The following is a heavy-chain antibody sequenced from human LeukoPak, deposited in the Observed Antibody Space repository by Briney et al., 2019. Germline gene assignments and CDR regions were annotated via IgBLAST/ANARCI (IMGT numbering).Heavy chain of an antibody. V-gene: IGHV1-69*04. CDR1: GGTFSSYA. Sequence: SVKLSCNASGGTFSSYAISWVRHAPGQGLELVGRIIPILGIANYAQKFQGRVTITADKSTSTAYMELSSLRSEDTAVYYCARGNYYDSSGYYFSEYYFDYWGQGTLVTVSS. J-gene: IGHJ4*02. D-gene: IGHD3-22*01. CDR2: IIPILGIA. CDR3: ARGNYYDSSGYYFSEYYFDY.